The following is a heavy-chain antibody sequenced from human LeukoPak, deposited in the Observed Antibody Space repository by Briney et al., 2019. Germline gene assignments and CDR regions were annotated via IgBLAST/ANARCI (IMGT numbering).Heavy chain of an antibody. D-gene: IGHD5-18*01. Sequence: GGSLRLSFAASAFTFSSYAISWVRQAPGKGLEWVSAISGTGGSTYYADSVKGRFTISRDNSKNTLYLQMNSLRAEDTAVYYCAKHPQLWFAGAYAFDIWGQGTLVTVSS. V-gene: IGHV3-23*01. CDR1: AFTFSSYA. CDR2: ISGTGGST. CDR3: AKHPQLWFAGAYAFDI. J-gene: IGHJ3*02.